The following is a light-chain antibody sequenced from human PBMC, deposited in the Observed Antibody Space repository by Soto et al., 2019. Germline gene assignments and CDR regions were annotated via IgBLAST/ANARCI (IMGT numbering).Light chain of an antibody. CDR3: HQYGSSPLT. V-gene: IGKV3-20*01. CDR2: AAS. Sequence: EIVLTQSPGTLSLSPGERATLSCRASHSVSSSYLAWYQQKPGQAPRLLIYAASSRATGIPDRFSGSGSGTDFTLTISRLEPEDFAVYHCHQYGSSPLTFGGGTKVGIK. CDR1: HSVSSSY. J-gene: IGKJ4*01.